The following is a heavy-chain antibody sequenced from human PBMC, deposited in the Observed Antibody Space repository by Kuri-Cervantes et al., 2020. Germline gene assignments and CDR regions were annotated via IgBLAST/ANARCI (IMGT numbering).Heavy chain of an antibody. CDR3: ARDRRAGSSGWYGTDY. J-gene: IGHJ4*02. CDR1: GGTFSSYA. CDR2: IIPIFGTA. V-gene: IGHV1-69*13. Sequence: SVKVSCKASGGTFSSYAISWVRQAPGQELEWMGGIIPIFGTANYAQKFQGRVTITADESTSTAYMELSSLRSEDTAVYYCARDRRAGSSGWYGTDYWGQGTLVTVSS. D-gene: IGHD6-19*01.